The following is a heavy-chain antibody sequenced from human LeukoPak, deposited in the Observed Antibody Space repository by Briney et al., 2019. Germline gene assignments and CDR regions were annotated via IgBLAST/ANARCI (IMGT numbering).Heavy chain of an antibody. CDR1: GFTFSDHY. J-gene: IGHJ6*03. CDR3: TRPYDFWSGRVSGYYYMDV. V-gene: IGHV3-72*01. D-gene: IGHD3-3*01. CDR2: SRNKANSYTT. Sequence: QPGGSLRLSCVASGFTFSDHYMDWVRQAPGTGLEWVGRSRNKANSYTTVYAASVKGRFTISRDDSKNSLYLQMNSLKTEDTAVYYCTRPYDFWSGRVSGYYYMDVWGKGTTVTVSS.